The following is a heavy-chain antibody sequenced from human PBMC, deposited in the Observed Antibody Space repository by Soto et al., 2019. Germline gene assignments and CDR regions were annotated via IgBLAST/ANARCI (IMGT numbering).Heavy chain of an antibody. CDR2: ISYDGSNK. D-gene: IGHD2-2*01. CDR1: GFIFNTYD. Sequence: QVQLVESGGGVVQPGRSLRLSCAASGFIFNTYDMHWVRQAPGKGLEWVAVISYDGSNKYYADSVKGRLTISRDNSKKMLYLQMNSLRPEDTAVYYCAKGQHCSSTSCYFYYYGMDVWGHGTKVAVSS. CDR3: AKGQHCSSTSCYFYYYGMDV. V-gene: IGHV3-30*18. J-gene: IGHJ6*02.